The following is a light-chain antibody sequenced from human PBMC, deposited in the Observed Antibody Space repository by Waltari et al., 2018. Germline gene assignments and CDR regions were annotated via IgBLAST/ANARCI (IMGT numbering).Light chain of an antibody. V-gene: IGKV3-20*01. J-gene: IGKJ5*01. CDR1: QSVRSSY. CDR3: QQYGTLIT. Sequence: EIVLTQSPGTLSLSPGERATLSCRARQSVRSSYLAWYLQKPGQAPRLLIYGASSRATGIPDRCSGSGSGTDFTLTISRLEPDDFAVYYCQQYGTLITFGQGTRLEIK. CDR2: GAS.